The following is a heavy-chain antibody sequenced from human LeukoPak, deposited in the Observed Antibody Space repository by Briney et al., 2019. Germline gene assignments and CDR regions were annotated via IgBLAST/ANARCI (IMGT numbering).Heavy chain of an antibody. CDR1: GGSISSSSYY. J-gene: IGHJ5*02. CDR2: IYYTGST. V-gene: IGHV4-39*07. Sequence: TSETLSLTCTVSGGSISSSSYYWGWIRQPPGKGLEWIGSIYYTGSTYYSPSLRSRVTISLDTSKNQLSLKLSSVTAADTAVYYCARGRRYSNGFDPWGQGTLVTVSS. CDR3: ARGRRYSNGFDP. D-gene: IGHD2-15*01.